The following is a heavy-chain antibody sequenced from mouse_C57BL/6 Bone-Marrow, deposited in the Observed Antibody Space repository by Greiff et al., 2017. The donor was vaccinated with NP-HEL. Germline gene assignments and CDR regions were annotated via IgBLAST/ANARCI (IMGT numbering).Heavy chain of an antibody. Sequence: QVQLKQPGAELVKPGASVKLSCKASGYTFTSYWMHWVKQRPGQGLEWIGMIHPNSGSTNYNEKFKSKATLTVDKSSSTAYMQLSSLTSEDSAVYYCARSNTTVGWGFAYWGQGTLVTVSA. D-gene: IGHD1-1*01. CDR2: IHPNSGST. CDR3: ARSNTTVGWGFAY. CDR1: GYTFTSYW. V-gene: IGHV1-64*01. J-gene: IGHJ3*01.